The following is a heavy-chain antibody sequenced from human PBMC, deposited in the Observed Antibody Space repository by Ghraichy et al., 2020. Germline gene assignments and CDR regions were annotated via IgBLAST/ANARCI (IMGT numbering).Heavy chain of an antibody. D-gene: IGHD6-19*01. V-gene: IGHV3-23*01. CDR1: GFTFSNYP. Sequence: GESLNISCAGSGFTFSNYPMTWVRQAPGKGLEWVSSIRYNGNTTYYADSVKGRFTISRDNSQSTLFLQMNNLRADDTALYYCAKSRGGSSVFDDWGQGTLVTVSS. J-gene: IGHJ4*02. CDR2: IRYNGNTT. CDR3: AKSRGGSSVFDD.